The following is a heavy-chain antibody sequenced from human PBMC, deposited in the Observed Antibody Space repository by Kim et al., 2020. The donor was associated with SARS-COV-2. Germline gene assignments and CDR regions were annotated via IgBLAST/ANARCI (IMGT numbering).Heavy chain of an antibody. CDR1: GFTFSDYY. CDR3: ARSSGWSFYGMDV. CDR2: ISSSSSYT. Sequence: GGSLRLSCAASGFTFSDYYMSWIRQAPGKGLEWVSYISSSSSYTNYADSVKGRFTISRDNAKNSLYLQMNSLRAEDTAVYYCARSSGWSFYGMDVWGQGTTVTVSS. D-gene: IGHD6-19*01. J-gene: IGHJ6*02. V-gene: IGHV3-11*03.